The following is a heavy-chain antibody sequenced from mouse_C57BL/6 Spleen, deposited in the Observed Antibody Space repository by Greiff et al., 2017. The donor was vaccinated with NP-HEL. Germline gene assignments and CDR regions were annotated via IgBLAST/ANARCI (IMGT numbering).Heavy chain of an antibody. Sequence: EVKLMESGGGLVQPGGSLSLSCAASGFTFTDYYMSWVRQPPGKALEWLGFIRNKANGYTTEYSASVKGRFTISRDNSQSILYLQMNALRAEDSATYYCARYENRNGYNYFDYWGQGTTLTVSS. D-gene: IGHD2-2*01. V-gene: IGHV7-3*01. CDR3: ARYENRNGYNYFDY. CDR1: GFTFTDYY. J-gene: IGHJ2*01. CDR2: IRNKANGYTT.